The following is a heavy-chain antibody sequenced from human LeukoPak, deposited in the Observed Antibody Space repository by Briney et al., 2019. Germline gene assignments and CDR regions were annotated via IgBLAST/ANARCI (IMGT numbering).Heavy chain of an antibody. J-gene: IGHJ5*02. CDR3: AGLGYSSGGTCWNNWFDP. D-gene: IGHD2-15*01. Sequence: SLKISCKASGGTFSSYVISWVRQAPGQGLEWMGGLIPMFGTAKYAQKFQGRITIITDESTTTGYMELSSLRSEDTALYYCAGLGYSSGGTCWNNWFDPWGEGTLVTVSS. V-gene: IGHV1-69*05. CDR2: LIPMFGTA. CDR1: GGTFSSYV.